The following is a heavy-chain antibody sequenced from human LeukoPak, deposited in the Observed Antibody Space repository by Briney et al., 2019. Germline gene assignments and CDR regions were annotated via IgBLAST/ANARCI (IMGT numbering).Heavy chain of an antibody. V-gene: IGHV3-23*01. Sequence: GGSLRLSCAASGFTSSSYAMTWVRQAPGKGLEWVSAISGSGGSTYYADSVKGRFTISRDNSKNTLYLQMNSLRAEDTAVYYCAKDRVRGVIIEGGRAFDYWGQGTLVTVSS. CDR1: GFTSSSYA. J-gene: IGHJ4*02. CDR3: AKDRVRGVIIEGGRAFDY. CDR2: ISGSGGST. D-gene: IGHD3-10*01.